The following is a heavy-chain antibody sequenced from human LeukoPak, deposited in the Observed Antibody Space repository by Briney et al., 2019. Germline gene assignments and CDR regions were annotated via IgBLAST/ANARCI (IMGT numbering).Heavy chain of an antibody. Sequence: PGGSLKLSCAASGFTFSGSAMHWVRQASGKGLEWVGRIRSKANSYATAYAASVKGRFTISRDDSKNTAYLQMNSLKTEDTAVYYCTRQVPHTRIRHIASPPVAFDIWGQGTMVTVSS. CDR2: IRSKANSYAT. V-gene: IGHV3-73*01. J-gene: IGHJ3*02. CDR1: GFTFSGSA. D-gene: IGHD2-2*01. CDR3: TRQVPHTRIRHIASPPVAFDI.